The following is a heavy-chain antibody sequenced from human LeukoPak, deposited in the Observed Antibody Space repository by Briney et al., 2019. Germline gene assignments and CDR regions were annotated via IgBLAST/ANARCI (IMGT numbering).Heavy chain of an antibody. Sequence: SVNVSCKASGYTFTSYAFSWVRQAPGQGLEWMGGIIPIVGTTNYAQMFQGRVTITADESTSTAYMELSSLRSEDTAVYYCARGGYYYDSSGYSHLPDYWGQGTLVTVSA. CDR1: GYTFTSYA. J-gene: IGHJ4*02. D-gene: IGHD3-22*01. CDR3: ARGGYYYDSSGYSHLPDY. V-gene: IGHV1-69*13. CDR2: IIPIVGTT.